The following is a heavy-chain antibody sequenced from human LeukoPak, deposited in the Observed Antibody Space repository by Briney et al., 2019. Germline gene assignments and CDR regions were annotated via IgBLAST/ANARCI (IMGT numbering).Heavy chain of an antibody. J-gene: IGHJ3*02. CDR3: ARDQLGDAFDI. Sequence: SETLSLTCTVSGGSISNYYWNWIRQPAGKGLEWIGRKSVSGHTNYRSSLESRVTMSLDTSKNQFSLRLSSVTVADTAVYYCARDQLGDAFDIWGQGTMVTVSS. V-gene: IGHV4-4*07. CDR1: GGSISNYY. D-gene: IGHD3-16*01. CDR2: KSVSGHT.